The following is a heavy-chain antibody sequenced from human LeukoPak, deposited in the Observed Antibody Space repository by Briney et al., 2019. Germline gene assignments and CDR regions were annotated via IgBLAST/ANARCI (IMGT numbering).Heavy chain of an antibody. Sequence: GGSLRLSCAASGFTFSHYCMNWVRQAPGKGLEWISYISTTSSTVYYADSVKGRFTISRDNAKNSLYLQMNSLRAEDTAVYYCARPGIAVAGEFFDYWGQGTLVTVSS. D-gene: IGHD6-19*01. CDR1: GFTFSHYC. J-gene: IGHJ4*02. CDR2: ISTTSSTV. V-gene: IGHV3-48*04. CDR3: ARPGIAVAGEFFDY.